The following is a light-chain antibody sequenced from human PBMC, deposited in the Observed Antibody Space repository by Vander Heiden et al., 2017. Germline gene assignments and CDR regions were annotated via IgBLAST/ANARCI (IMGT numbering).Light chain of an antibody. V-gene: IGLV2-11*01. CDR3: CSYAGSYTLV. Sequence: QSALTQPRSVSGSPGQSVTISCTGTSSDVGGYNYVSWYQQHPGKAPNLMIYDVSKRPSGVPDRFSGSKSGKTASLTISGLQAEDEADYHCCSYAGSYTLVFGGGTKLTVL. CDR1: SSDVGGYNY. J-gene: IGLJ2*01. CDR2: DVS.